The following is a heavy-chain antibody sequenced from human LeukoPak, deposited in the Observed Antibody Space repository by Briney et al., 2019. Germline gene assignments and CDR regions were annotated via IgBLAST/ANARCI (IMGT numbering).Heavy chain of an antibody. CDR1: GGSFSGYY. D-gene: IGHD5-18*01. V-gene: IGHV4-34*01. Sequence: SETLSLTCAVYGGSFSGYYWSWIRQPPGKGLEWIGEINHSGSTNYNPSLKSRVTISVDTSKNQFSLKLSSVTAADTAVYYCARIAVWTQLWLRGAYFDYWGQGTLVTVSS. CDR2: INHSGST. J-gene: IGHJ4*02. CDR3: ARIAVWTQLWLRGAYFDY.